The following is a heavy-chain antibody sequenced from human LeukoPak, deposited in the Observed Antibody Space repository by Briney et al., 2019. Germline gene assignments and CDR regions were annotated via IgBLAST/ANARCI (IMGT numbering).Heavy chain of an antibody. CDR2: ISGSGGST. J-gene: IGHJ4*02. CDR3: ASRVVTAIPALFADY. CDR1: GFTFKTHT. Sequence: GGSLRLSCAASGFTFKTHTMNWVRQAPGKGLEWVSAISGSGGSTYYADSVKGRFTISRDNSKNTLYLQMNSLRAEDTAVYYCASRVVTAIPALFADYWGQGTLVTVSS. V-gene: IGHV3-23*01. D-gene: IGHD2-21*02.